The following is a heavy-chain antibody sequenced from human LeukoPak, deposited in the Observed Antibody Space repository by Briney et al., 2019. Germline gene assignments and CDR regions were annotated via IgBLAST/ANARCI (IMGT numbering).Heavy chain of an antibody. J-gene: IGHJ4*02. Sequence: GGSLRLSCAASGFTFSSYAMSWVRQAPGKGLEWVSAISGSGGSTYSADSVKGRFTISRDNSKNTLYLQMNSLRPEDTAVYYCAKLHNLNCDYWGLGTLATVSS. CDR2: ISGSGGST. D-gene: IGHD1-14*01. CDR3: AKLHNLNCDY. V-gene: IGHV3-23*01. CDR1: GFTFSSYA.